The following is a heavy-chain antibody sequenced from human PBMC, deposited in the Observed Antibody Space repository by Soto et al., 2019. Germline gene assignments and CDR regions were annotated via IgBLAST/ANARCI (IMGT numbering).Heavy chain of an antibody. D-gene: IGHD6-19*01. CDR1: GGSISSGGYY. Sequence: SETLSLTCAVSGGSISSGGYYWSWIRQAPGKGLEWIGNVYHTGSTDYNSSLRSRVTISVDTSKNQFSLNMNSVTAADTAVYYCARRLFGSGWTLDSWGQGALVTVSS. V-gene: IGHV4-61*08. J-gene: IGHJ4*02. CDR3: ARRLFGSGWTLDS. CDR2: VYHTGST.